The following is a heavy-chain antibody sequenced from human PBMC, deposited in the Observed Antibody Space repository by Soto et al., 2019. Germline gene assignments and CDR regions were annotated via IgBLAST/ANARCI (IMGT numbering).Heavy chain of an antibody. J-gene: IGHJ4*02. CDR3: AKDPSYGGNSDY. CDR2: ISNSASST. V-gene: IGHV3-23*01. Sequence: EVQLLESGGGLVQPGGSLRLSCAASGFTFSTYAMSWVRQAPGKGLEWVSTISNSASSTYYADSVKGRFTISRDNSKTTLYLQMNSLRAEDTALYCCAKDPSYGGNSDYWGQGTLVTVSS. CDR1: GFTFSTYA. D-gene: IGHD4-17*01.